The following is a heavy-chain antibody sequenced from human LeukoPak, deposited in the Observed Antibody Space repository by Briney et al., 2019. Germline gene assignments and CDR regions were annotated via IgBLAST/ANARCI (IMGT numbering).Heavy chain of an antibody. CDR1: GYSISSGYY. CDR2: IYHSGST. D-gene: IGHD6-6*01. V-gene: IGHV4-38-2*01. Sequence: SETLSLTCAVSGYSISSGYYWGWIRQPPGKGLEWIGSIYHSGSTYYNPSLKSRVTISVDTSKNQFSLKLSSVTAADTAVYYCARHSSLFPPRYWGQGTLVTVSS. J-gene: IGHJ4*02. CDR3: ARHSSLFPPRY.